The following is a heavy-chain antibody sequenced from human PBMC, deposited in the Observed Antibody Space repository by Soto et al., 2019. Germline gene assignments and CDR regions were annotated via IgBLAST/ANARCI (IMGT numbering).Heavy chain of an antibody. D-gene: IGHD2-15*01. CDR1: GFTFSSYS. V-gene: IGHV3-21*01. CDR2: ISSSSTYI. J-gene: IGHJ6*02. CDR3: ARDHAVVVVVAAVCFGMDV. Sequence: PGGSLRLSCAASGFTFSSYSMNWVRQAPGKGLEWVSSISSSSTYIYYADSVKGRFTISRDNAKNSLYLQMNSLRAEDTAVYYCARDHAVVVVVAAVCFGMDVWGQGTTVTVSS.